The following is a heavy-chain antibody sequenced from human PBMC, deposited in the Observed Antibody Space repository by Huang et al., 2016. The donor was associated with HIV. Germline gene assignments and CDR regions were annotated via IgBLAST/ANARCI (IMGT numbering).Heavy chain of an antibody. D-gene: IGHD6-13*01. CDR2: IKQDGSEK. V-gene: IGHV3-7*01. CDR3: ASNGYSNNWGDPFDI. CDR1: GLTFSSYW. Sequence: EVQLVESGGGLVQPGGSLRLSCEASGLTFSSYWMSWVRQDTGKGLEWVANIKQDGSEKYYVDSVKGRFKISRDNAKNSLSLQMNSLRDEDTAVYYCASNGYSNNWGDPFDIWGQGTMVTVSS. J-gene: IGHJ3*02.